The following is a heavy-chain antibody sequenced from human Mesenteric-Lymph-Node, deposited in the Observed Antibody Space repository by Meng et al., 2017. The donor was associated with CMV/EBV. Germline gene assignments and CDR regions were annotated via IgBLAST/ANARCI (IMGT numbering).Heavy chain of an antibody. Sequence: GESLKISCAASGLTFNRYGMYWVRHTPDRGLQYVAVISHDGSSEYYADSVRGRFSIPRDNSQNMLYLQLNSLRDDDTAVYYCTAEYQLLNVPYLEYWGQGTQVTVSS. CDR1: GLTFNRYG. V-gene: IGHV3-30*03. D-gene: IGHD6-6*01. CDR2: ISHDGSSE. J-gene: IGHJ4*02. CDR3: TAEYQLLNVPYLEY.